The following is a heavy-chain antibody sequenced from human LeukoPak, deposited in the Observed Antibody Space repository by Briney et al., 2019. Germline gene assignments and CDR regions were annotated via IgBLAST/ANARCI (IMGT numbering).Heavy chain of an antibody. CDR3: ARDVTSNYYYYMDV. CDR1: GGSFSGYY. J-gene: IGHJ6*03. V-gene: IGHV4-59*01. Sequence: PSETLSLTCAVYGGSFSGYYWSWIRQPPGKGLEWIGYIYYSGGTNYNPSLKSRVTISVDTSKNQFSLKLSSVTAADTAVYYCARDVTSNYYYYMDVWGKGTTVTVSS. D-gene: IGHD1-14*01. CDR2: IYYSGGT.